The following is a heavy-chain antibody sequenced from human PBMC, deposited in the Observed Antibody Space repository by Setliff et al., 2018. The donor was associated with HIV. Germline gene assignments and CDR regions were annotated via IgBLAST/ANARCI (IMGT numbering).Heavy chain of an antibody. CDR1: GFTFSSYG. D-gene: IGHD6-6*01. CDR3: ARGHYSSSSG. Sequence: GESLKISCAASGFTFSSYGMHWVRQAPGKGLEWVAVMSFDGGNKFYADSVKGRLTISRDNSKNTLYLQMNSLRPEDTAVYYCARGHYSSSSGWGQGALVTVSS. V-gene: IGHV3-30*03. CDR2: MSFDGGNK. J-gene: IGHJ4*02.